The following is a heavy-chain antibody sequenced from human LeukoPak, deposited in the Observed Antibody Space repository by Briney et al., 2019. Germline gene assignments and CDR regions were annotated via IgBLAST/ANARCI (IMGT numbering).Heavy chain of an antibody. CDR2: ISGSGGDT. D-gene: IGHD2-2*03. J-gene: IGHJ4*02. CDR3: ARVDPKAPGDYS. V-gene: IGHV3-23*01. Sequence: GSLRLSCAASGFTFSAYAMGWVRQAPGKGLEWVSAISGSGGDTYYAEFVKGRFTTSRDNAKNTLYVQMNNLRAEDTAVYYCARVDPKAPGDYSWGRGTLVTVSS. CDR1: GFTFSAYA.